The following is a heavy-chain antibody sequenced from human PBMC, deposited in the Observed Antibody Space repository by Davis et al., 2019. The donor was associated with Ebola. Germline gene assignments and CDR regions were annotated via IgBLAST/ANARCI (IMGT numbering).Heavy chain of an antibody. V-gene: IGHV3-11*04. J-gene: IGHJ3*02. CDR3: ASQYCSGTRCYTDAFDI. Sequence: GESLKISCAASGFTFSGHWMHWVRQAPGKGLEWVSYLSSSGSVTYYADSVKGRFTISRDNAKNSLYLQMNSLRAEDTAVYYCASQYCSGTRCYTDAFDIWGQGTMVTVSS. CDR2: LSSSGSVT. CDR1: GFTFSGHW. D-gene: IGHD2-2*02.